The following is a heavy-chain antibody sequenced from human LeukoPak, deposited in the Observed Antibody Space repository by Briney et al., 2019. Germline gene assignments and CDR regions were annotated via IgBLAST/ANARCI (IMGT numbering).Heavy chain of an antibody. D-gene: IGHD6-19*01. V-gene: IGHV1-2*02. CDR1: GYTFTGYY. J-gene: IGHJ6*03. CDR2: INPNSGGT. Sequence: ASVKVSCKASGYTFTGYYMHWVRQAPGQGLEWMGWINPNSGGTNYAQKFQGRVTMTRDTSISTAYMELSRLRSDDTAVYYCARAPSGGSYYYYYLDVWGKGTTVTISS. CDR3: ARAPSGGSYYYYYLDV.